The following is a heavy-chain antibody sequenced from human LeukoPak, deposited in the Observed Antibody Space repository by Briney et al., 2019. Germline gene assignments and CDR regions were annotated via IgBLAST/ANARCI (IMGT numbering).Heavy chain of an antibody. V-gene: IGHV1-69*01. Sequence: GSSVKVSCKASGGTFSSYAISWVRQAPGLGLEWMGGIIPIFGTANYAQKFQGRVTITADESTSTAYMELSSLRSEDTAVYYCARGPTVLRFLEWLLKPLDYWGQGTLVTVSS. J-gene: IGHJ4*02. CDR1: GGTFSSYA. CDR3: ARGPTVLRFLEWLLKPLDY. D-gene: IGHD3-3*01. CDR2: IIPIFGTA.